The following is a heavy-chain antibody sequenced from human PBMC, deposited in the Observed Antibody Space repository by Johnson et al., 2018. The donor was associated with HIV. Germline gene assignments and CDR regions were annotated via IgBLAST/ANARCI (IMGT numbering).Heavy chain of an antibody. D-gene: IGHD3-10*01. J-gene: IGHJ3*02. CDR2: DGGNK. Sequence: DGGNKCYADSVKGRVTISGDNSKNTLYLQMKRLRGEDTAVHFCARDMQLERWFGESANAFDIWGQGTMVTVSS. CDR3: ARDMQLERWFGESANAFDI. V-gene: IGHV3-30*01.